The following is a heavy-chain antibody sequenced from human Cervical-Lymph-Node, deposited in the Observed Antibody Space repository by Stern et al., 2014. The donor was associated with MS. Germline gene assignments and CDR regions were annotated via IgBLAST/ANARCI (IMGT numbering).Heavy chain of an antibody. D-gene: IGHD6-13*01. CDR3: AKAGSSAGTEYYFEY. V-gene: IGHV3-30*18. Sequence: VQLLESGGGVVQPGRSLRLSCAASGFSFSSSGMHLVRQAPGKGPEWVAIISYDGSNKYYVDSVKGRFTISRDNAWNTVHLQMNSLRPEDSAVYYCAKAGSSAGTEYYFEYWGQGALVTVSS. CDR1: GFSFSSSG. J-gene: IGHJ4*02. CDR2: ISYDGSNK.